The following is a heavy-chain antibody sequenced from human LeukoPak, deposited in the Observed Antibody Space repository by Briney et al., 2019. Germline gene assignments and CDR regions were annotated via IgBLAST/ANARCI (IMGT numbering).Heavy chain of an antibody. CDR3: AKALKGIVATITYYYYYGMDV. Sequence: PGGSLRLSCAASGFTFSSYAMSWVRQAPGKGLEWVSAISGSGGSTYYADSVKGRFTISRDNSKNTLYLQMSSLRAEDTAVYYCAKALKGIVATITYYYYYGMDVWGQGTTVTVSS. CDR1: GFTFSSYA. D-gene: IGHD5-12*01. V-gene: IGHV3-23*01. CDR2: ISGSGGST. J-gene: IGHJ6*02.